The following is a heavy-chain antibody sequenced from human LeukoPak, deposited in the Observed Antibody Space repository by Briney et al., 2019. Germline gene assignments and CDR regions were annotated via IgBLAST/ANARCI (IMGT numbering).Heavy chain of an antibody. CDR3: ARAEPARGYNWLDP. Sequence: SQTLSLTCAISGDSVSSNSAAWNWLRQSPSRGLEWLGRTYYRSKWYNDYAVSVKSRITINPDTSKNQFSLQLNSVTPEDTAVYYCARAEPARGYNWLDPWGQGTLVTVSS. J-gene: IGHJ5*02. D-gene: IGHD3-10*01. CDR2: TYYRSKWYN. V-gene: IGHV6-1*01. CDR1: GDSVSSNSAA.